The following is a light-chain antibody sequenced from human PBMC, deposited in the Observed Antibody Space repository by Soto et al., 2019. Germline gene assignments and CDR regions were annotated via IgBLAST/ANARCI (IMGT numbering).Light chain of an antibody. CDR1: SGHSSYI. Sequence: PVLTQSSSASASLGSSVKLTCTLSSGHSSYIIAWHQQQPGKCPRYLMKLEGSGSYNKGSGLPDRFSGSSSGADRYLTIANLLFEDEAGYYCETWDTSTRVFGGGTKLTVL. CDR2: LEGSGSY. J-gene: IGLJ3*02. V-gene: IGLV4-60*02. CDR3: ETWDTSTRV.